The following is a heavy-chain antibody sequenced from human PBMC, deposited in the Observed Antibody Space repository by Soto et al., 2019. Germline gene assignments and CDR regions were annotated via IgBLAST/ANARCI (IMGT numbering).Heavy chain of an antibody. J-gene: IGHJ6*02. Sequence: ASVKVSCKASGYTFTSYGISWVRQAPGQGLEWMGWISAYNGNTNYAQKLQGRVTMTTDTSTSTAHMELRSLRSDDTAVYYCARVSELWFGELLYWSLGYYGMDVWGQGTTVTVSS. CDR1: GYTFTSYG. CDR2: ISAYNGNT. V-gene: IGHV1-18*01. CDR3: ARVSELWFGELLYWSLGYYGMDV. D-gene: IGHD3-10*01.